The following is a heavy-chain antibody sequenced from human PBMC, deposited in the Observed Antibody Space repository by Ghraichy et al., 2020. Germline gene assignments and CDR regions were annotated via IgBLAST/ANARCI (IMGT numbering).Heavy chain of an antibody. CDR3: ARDLGVGFVDY. CDR1: GFTFSSYG. D-gene: IGHD3-16*01. V-gene: IGHV3-33*01. J-gene: IGHJ4*02. Sequence: GGSLRLSCAASGFTFSSYGMHWVRQAPGKGLEWVAVIWYDGSNKYYADSVKGRFTISRDNSKSTLYLQMNSLRAEDTAVYYCARDLGVGFVDYWGQGTLVTVSS. CDR2: IWYDGSNK.